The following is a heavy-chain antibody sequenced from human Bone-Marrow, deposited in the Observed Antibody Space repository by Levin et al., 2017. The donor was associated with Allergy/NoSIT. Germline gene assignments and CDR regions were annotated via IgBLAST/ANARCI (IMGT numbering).Heavy chain of an antibody. CDR3: ARTGSDYGDYFDY. CDR2: IYYSGST. CDR1: GGSISSGGYY. D-gene: IGHD4-17*01. Sequence: SETLSLTCTVSGGSISSGGYYWSWIRQHPGKGLEWIGYIYYSGSTYYNPSLKSRVTISVDTSKNQFSLKLSSVTAADTAVYYCARTGSDYGDYFDYWGQGTLVTVSS. J-gene: IGHJ4*02. V-gene: IGHV4-31*03.